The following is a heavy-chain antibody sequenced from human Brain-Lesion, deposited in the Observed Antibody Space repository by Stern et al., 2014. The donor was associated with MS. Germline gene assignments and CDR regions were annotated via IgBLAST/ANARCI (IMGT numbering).Heavy chain of an antibody. J-gene: IGHJ6*02. CDR1: GGSISSGGYY. Sequence: SGPGLVKPSQTLSLSCTVSGGSISSGGYYWSWIRQPAGKGLEWIGRIFNSGSTRYNPSPKSRVTISIDTSKNQFSLRLNSMTAADTAVYYCARGRVVPGFQYYATDVWGQGTTVIVSS. V-gene: IGHV4-61*02. CDR2: IFNSGST. D-gene: IGHD2-2*01. CDR3: ARGRVVPGFQYYATDV.